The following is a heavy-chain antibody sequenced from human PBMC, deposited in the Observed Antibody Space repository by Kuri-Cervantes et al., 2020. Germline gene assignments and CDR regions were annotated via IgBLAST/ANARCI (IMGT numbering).Heavy chain of an antibody. Sequence: SETLSLTCTVSGGSVSSGSYYWSWIRQPTGKGLEWIGYIYYSGSTNYNPSLKSRVTISVDTSKNQFSLKLSSVTAADTAVYYCAREPPVQTAFDIWGQGKMVTVSS. CDR2: IYYSGST. J-gene: IGHJ3*02. V-gene: IGHV4-61*01. CDR1: GGSVSSGSYY. CDR3: AREPPVQTAFDI.